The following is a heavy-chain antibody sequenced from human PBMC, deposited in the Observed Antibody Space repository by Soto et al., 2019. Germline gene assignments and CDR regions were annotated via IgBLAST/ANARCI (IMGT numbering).Heavy chain of an antibody. V-gene: IGHV5-51*01. CDR3: ARLDRPGGGQCLRLQYYFEY. J-gene: IGHJ4*02. CDR1: GYSFTSYW. CDR2: IYPGDSDT. D-gene: IGHD4-4*01. Sequence: GESLNISCKGSGYSFTSYWIGWVRQMPGKGLDWSGIIYPGDSDTRYSPSRQDQVTSAADNSIISAYLQGSSLKASDTAIYDCARLDRPGGGQCLRLQYYFEYWGQGTLLNVSS.